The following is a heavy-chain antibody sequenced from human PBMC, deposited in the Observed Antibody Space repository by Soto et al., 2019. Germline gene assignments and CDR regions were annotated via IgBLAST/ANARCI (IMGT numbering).Heavy chain of an antibody. CDR1: GDSVSSNRGA. J-gene: IGHJ6*02. CDR3: ARWAHDYGYLDV. CDR2: TYYRSKWYN. V-gene: IGHV6-1*01. Sequence: QVQLQQSGPGLVKPSQTLSLTCDISGDSVSSNRGAWTWIRQSPSRGLEWLGRTYYRSKWYNEYGLSVKSRITINADTCKNQFSLLLNSVTPEDAAVYYCARWAHDYGYLDVWGLGTTVTVSS. D-gene: IGHD4-17*01.